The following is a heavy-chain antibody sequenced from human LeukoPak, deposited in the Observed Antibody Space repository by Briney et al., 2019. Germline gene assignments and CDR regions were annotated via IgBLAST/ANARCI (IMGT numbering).Heavy chain of an antibody. CDR1: GYSISSGYY. J-gene: IGHJ6*03. CDR3: ARGGRLDYYYMDV. Sequence: PSETLSLTCTVSGYSISSGYYWGWIRQPPGKGLEWIGSIYHSGSTYYNPSLKSRVIISVDTSKNQFSLKLSSVTAADTAVYYRARGGRLDYYYMDVWGKGTTVTVSS. V-gene: IGHV4-38-2*02. CDR2: IYHSGST.